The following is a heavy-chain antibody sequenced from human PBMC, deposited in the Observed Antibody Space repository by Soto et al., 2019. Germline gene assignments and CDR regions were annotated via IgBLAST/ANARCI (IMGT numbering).Heavy chain of an antibody. V-gene: IGHV6-1*01. CDR2: TYYRSKWSN. Sequence: QVPLQQSGPGLVKPSQTLSLTCAISGDSLFTNGVAWNWIRLSPSRGLEWLGRTYYRSKWSNDYAISLKSRITINPATSKPQFSLQLTSVTPEDTAVYFCARGRHSSFDIWGQGTMVTVSS. J-gene: IGHJ3*02. D-gene: IGHD6-13*01. CDR1: GDSLFTNGVA. CDR3: ARGRHSSFDI.